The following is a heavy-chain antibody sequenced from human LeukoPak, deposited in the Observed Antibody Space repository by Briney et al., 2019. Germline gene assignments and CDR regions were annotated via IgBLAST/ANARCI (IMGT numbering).Heavy chain of an antibody. CDR1: GFTFSSFA. V-gene: IGHV3-30-3*01. Sequence: GGSLRLSCAASGFTFSSFAMHWVRQAPGKGLEWVAVISYDGSNKYYADSVKGRFTISRDNSKSTLYLQMNSLRAEDTAVYYCARGPYYYDSSGFDYWGQGTLVTVSS. CDR2: ISYDGSNK. D-gene: IGHD3-22*01. CDR3: ARGPYYYDSSGFDY. J-gene: IGHJ4*02.